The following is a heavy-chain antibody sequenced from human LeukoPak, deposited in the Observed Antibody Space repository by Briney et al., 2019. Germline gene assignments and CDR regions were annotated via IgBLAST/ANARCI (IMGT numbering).Heavy chain of an antibody. CDR3: AIGTGHDY. V-gene: IGHV3-23*01. Sequence: GGSLRLSRAAYGFTLSRHAMNWARQAPGKGLEWVSGISDTGGNPYYADSVKGRFTISRDKSKNTLDLQMNGLRAEDTAVYCCAIGTGHDYWGQGTLVTVSA. J-gene: IGHJ4*02. CDR1: GFTLSRHA. CDR2: ISDTGGNP. D-gene: IGHD3-10*01.